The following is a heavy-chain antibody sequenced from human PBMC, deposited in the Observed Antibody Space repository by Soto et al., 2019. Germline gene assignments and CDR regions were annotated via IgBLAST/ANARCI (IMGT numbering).Heavy chain of an antibody. Sequence: GASVQVSCKTSGYTFSTSGISWVRQAPGQGLEWVGCIRPDNVNIKGGHRRHGRFTVXXDTXXTTXXIELRSLTSDDTAMYYCARDTESNRYNDWGQGTLVTVSS. CDR3: ARDTESNRYND. J-gene: IGHJ1*01. CDR1: GYTFSTSG. D-gene: IGHD1-20*01. CDR2: IRPDNVNI. V-gene: IGHV1-18*01.